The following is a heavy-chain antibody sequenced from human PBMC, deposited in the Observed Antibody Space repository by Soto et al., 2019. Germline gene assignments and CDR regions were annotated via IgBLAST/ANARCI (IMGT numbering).Heavy chain of an antibody. CDR3: ARDGSSGYSSSSRGFDY. J-gene: IGHJ4*02. D-gene: IGHD6-6*01. V-gene: IGHV3-30-3*01. Sequence: QVQLVESGGGAVQPGRSLRLSCAASGFTFSSYAMHLVRQAPGKGLEWVAVISYDGSNKYYADSVKGRFTISRDNSKNTLYMQMNSLRAEDTAVYYCARDGSSGYSSSSRGFDYWGRGTLVTVSS. CDR2: ISYDGSNK. CDR1: GFTFSSYA.